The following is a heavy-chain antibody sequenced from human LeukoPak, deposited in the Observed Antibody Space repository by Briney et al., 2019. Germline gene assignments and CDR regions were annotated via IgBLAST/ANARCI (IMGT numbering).Heavy chain of an antibody. CDR2: ITGSGAST. J-gene: IGHJ4*02. CDR1: AFTSSTNA. CDR3: ARGGYSYARENFDY. D-gene: IGHD5-18*01. V-gene: IGHV3-23*01. Sequence: GGSLRLSCAASAFTSSTNAMSWVRQAPGNGLEWVSTITGSGASTYYADSVKGRFTISRDNSKNTMYLQMNSLRAEDTAVYYCARGGYSYARENFDYWGQGTLVTVSS.